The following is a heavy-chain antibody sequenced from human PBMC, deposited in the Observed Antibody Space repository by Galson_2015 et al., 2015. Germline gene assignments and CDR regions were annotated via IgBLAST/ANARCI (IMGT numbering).Heavy chain of an antibody. Sequence: SLRLSCAASGFTFDDYGMSWVRQVPGKGLQWVSSINWNGGSTHYADSVKGRFTISRDNAKNSLYLQMNSLRAEDTALYYCARTHFRYCTDGSCYPPPDYWGQGTLVSVSS. CDR3: ARTHFRYCTDGSCYPPPDY. CDR2: INWNGGST. CDR1: GFTFDDYG. D-gene: IGHD2-15*01. J-gene: IGHJ4*02. V-gene: IGHV3-20*04.